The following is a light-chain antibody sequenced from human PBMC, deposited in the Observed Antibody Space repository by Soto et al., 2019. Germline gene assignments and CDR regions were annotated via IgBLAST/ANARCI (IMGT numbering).Light chain of an antibody. V-gene: IGKV1-39*01. CDR2: AAS. CDR3: QQSYTIPRT. CDR1: QSVRTY. J-gene: IGKJ1*01. Sequence: DIQMTQSPSSLSASVGDRVTITCRASQSVRTYLNWYQQERGKAPKLLIYAASSLPSGVPSRFSASGSGTDFTLTITSLLPEDFSTYYGQQSYTIPRTFGQGTEVEI.